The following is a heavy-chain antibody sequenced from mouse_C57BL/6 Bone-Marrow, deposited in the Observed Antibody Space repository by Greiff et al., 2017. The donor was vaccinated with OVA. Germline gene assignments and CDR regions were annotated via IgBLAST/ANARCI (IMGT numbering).Heavy chain of an antibody. V-gene: IGHV1-82*01. CDR2: IYPGDGDT. J-gene: IGHJ2*01. Sequence: QVQLQQSGPELVKPGASVKISCKASGYAFSSSWMNWVKQRPGQGLEWIGRIYPGDGDTNYNGKFKGKATLTADKSSSPAYMQLSSLTSEDSAVYFCARDDYSNYSFFDDWGQGTTLTVSS. CDR3: ARDDYSNYSFFDD. CDR1: GYAFSSSW. D-gene: IGHD2-5*01.